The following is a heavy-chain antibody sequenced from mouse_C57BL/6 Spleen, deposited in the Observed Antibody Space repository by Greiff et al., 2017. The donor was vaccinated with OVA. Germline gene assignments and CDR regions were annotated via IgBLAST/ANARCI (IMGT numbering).Heavy chain of an antibody. CDR1: GYTFTSYW. V-gene: IGHV1-52*01. CDR3: ARMYYGSSHWYFDV. CDR2: IDPSDSET. J-gene: IGHJ1*03. D-gene: IGHD1-1*01. Sequence: VQLQQPGAELVRPGSSVKLSCKASGYTFTSYWMPWVKQRPIQGLEWIGNIDPSDSETHYNQKFKDKATLTVDKSSSPAYMQLSSLTSEDSAVYYCARMYYGSSHWYFDVWGTGTTVTVSS.